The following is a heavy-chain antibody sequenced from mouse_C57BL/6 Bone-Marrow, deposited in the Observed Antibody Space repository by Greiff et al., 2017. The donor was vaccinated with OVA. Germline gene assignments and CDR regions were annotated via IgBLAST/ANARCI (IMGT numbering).Heavy chain of an antibody. D-gene: IGHD1-1*01. CDR2: IHPNSGST. J-gene: IGHJ3*01. V-gene: IGHV1-64*01. CDR1: GYTFTSYW. CDR3: ARTYCYGSSYGFAY. Sequence: QVQLQQPGAELVKPGASVKLSCKASGYTFTSYWMHWVKQRPGQGLEWIGMIHPNSGSTNYNEKFKSKATLTVDKSSSTAYMQLSSLTSEDSAVYYCARTYCYGSSYGFAYWGQGTRVTVSA.